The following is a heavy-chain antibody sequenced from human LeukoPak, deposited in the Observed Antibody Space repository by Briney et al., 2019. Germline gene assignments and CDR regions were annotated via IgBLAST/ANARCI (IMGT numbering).Heavy chain of an antibody. V-gene: IGHV1-18*01. CDR1: GYTFISYG. Sequence: GASVKVSCKASGYTFISYGISWVRHAPGQGLEWMGWISAYNGNTNYAQKFQGRVTMTTDTSTSTAYMELTSLRSADTAVYYCARDIPDFWSFSKYYYMDVWGKGTTVTVSS. J-gene: IGHJ6*03. CDR3: ARDIPDFWSFSKYYYMDV. CDR2: ISAYNGNT. D-gene: IGHD3-3*01.